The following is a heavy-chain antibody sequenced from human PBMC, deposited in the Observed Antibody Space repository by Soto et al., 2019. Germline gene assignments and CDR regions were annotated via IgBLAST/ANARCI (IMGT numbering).Heavy chain of an antibody. V-gene: IGHV3-30*18. Sequence: QVQLVESGGGGVQPGRSLRLSCAASGFIFSSAGMHWVRQAPGKGLEWVAVISSDGSNKFYADSMKGRFTISRDNSKNTLYLQMTSLRVEDTAVYFCAKDMGFVAVVPPVDAGYGLDVWGQGTTVTVSS. J-gene: IGHJ6*02. D-gene: IGHD2-2*01. CDR3: AKDMGFVAVVPPVDAGYGLDV. CDR1: GFIFSSAG. CDR2: ISSDGSNK.